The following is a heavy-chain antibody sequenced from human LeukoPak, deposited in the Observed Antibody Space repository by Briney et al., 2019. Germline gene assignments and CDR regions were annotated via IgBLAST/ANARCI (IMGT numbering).Heavy chain of an antibody. CDR1: GGSISSSSYY. Sequence: SETLSLTCTVSGGSISSSSYYWGWIRQPPGKGLEWIGSVYYSGSTYYNPSLKSRVTISVDTSKNQFSLKLSSVTAADTAVYYCARHEELLRNFDYWGQGTLVTVSS. V-gene: IGHV4-39*01. CDR3: ARHEELLRNFDY. D-gene: IGHD1-26*01. CDR2: VYYSGST. J-gene: IGHJ4*02.